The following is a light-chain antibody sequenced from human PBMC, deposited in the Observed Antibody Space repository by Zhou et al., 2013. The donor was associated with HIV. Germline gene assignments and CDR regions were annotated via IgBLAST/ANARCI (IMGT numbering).Light chain of an antibody. J-gene: IGLJ3*02. CDR2: DVS. CDR3: SSYTSISTLV. V-gene: IGLV2-14*01. CDR1: SSDVGGYNY. Sequence: QSALTQPASVSGSPGQSITISCTGTSSDVGGYNYVSWYQQHPGKAPKLMIYDVSKRPSGVSNRFSGSKSGNTASLTISGLQAEDEADYYCSSYTSISTLVFGGGTKLTV.